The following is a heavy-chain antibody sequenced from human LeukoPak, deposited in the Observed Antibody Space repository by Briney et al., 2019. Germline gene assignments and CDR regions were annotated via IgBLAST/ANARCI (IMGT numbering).Heavy chain of an antibody. CDR2: ISSSSSYI. V-gene: IGHV3-21*01. Sequence: LGGSLRLSRAASGFSFSSYSTNWVRQAPGKGLEWVSSISSSSSYIYYADSVKGRFSISRDNAKNSLYLLMNSLRAEDTAVYYCARVTEAPYYFDYWGQGTLVTVSS. CDR1: GFSFSSYS. CDR3: ARVTEAPYYFDY. J-gene: IGHJ4*02.